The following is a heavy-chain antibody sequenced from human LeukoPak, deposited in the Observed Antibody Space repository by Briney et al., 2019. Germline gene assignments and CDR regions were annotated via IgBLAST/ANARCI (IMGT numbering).Heavy chain of an antibody. Sequence: PGGSLRLSCAASGFTFSSYAMSWVRQAPGKGLEWVSAISGSGGSTYYADSVKGRFTISRDNSKNTLYLQMNSLRAEDTAVYYCAKDPHVGILSIYYFDQWGQGTLVTVAS. CDR1: GFTFSSYA. D-gene: IGHD2-21*01. V-gene: IGHV3-23*01. CDR3: AKDPHVGILSIYYFDQ. J-gene: IGHJ4*02. CDR2: ISGSGGST.